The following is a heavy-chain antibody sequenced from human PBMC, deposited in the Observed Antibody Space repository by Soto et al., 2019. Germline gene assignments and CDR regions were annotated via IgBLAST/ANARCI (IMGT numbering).Heavy chain of an antibody. J-gene: IGHJ4*02. CDR3: ARSPYYSNFDY. Sequence: SETLSLTCTVSGGSMNSHDYYWSWVRQPPGKGLEWIGYIHNSGSTYYNPSLKSRLTISSDTSKNQFSLKLSSVTAADTAVYYCARSPYYSNFDYWGQGTLVTVSS. CDR2: IHNSGST. V-gene: IGHV4-30-4*02. CDR1: GGSMNSHDYY. D-gene: IGHD4-4*01.